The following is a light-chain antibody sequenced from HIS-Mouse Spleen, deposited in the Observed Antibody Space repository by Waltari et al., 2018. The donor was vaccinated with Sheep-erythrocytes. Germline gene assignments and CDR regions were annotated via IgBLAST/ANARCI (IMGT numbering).Light chain of an antibody. Sequence: SYELTQPPSVSVSPGQTASITCSGDQLGDKYACWYQQKPGQSPALVIYQDSKRPSGIPERFSGSNSGNTATLTISGTQAMDEADYYCQAWDSSTDVVFGGGTKLTVL. CDR2: QDS. CDR3: QAWDSSTDVV. V-gene: IGLV3-1*01. J-gene: IGLJ2*01. CDR1: QLGDKY.